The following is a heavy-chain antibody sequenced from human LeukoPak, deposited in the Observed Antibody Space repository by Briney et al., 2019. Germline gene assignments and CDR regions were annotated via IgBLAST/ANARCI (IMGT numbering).Heavy chain of an antibody. CDR1: GFMFTTYY. J-gene: IGHJ5*02. D-gene: IGHD3-10*01. CDR2: ISGSGTTI. V-gene: IGHV3-11*01. Sequence: GGSLRLSCAASGFMFTTYYMTWIRQASGKGLEWLSSISGSGTTIDYADSVKGRFTISRDNAKTSLFLQMNNLTAEDSAVYYCVRLVRGTTFDPWGQGALVAVSS. CDR3: VRLVRGTTFDP.